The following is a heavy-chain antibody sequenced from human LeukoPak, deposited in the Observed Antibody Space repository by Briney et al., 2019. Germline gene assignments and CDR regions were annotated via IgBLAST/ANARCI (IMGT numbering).Heavy chain of an antibody. D-gene: IGHD5-24*01. CDR3: ARERKNGYNLYYFDY. CDR2: IYSGGST. V-gene: IGHV3-53*01. Sequence: PGGSLRLSCAASGFTVSSNYMSWVRQAPGKGLEWVSVIYSGGSTYYADSVKGRFTISRDNSKNTLYHQMNSLRAEDTAVYYCARERKNGYNLYYFDYWGQGALVTVSS. CDR1: GFTVSSNY. J-gene: IGHJ4*02.